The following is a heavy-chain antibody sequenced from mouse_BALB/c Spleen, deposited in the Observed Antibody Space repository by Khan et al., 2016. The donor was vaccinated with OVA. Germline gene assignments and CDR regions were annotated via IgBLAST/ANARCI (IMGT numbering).Heavy chain of an antibody. CDR2: INPTSGYT. D-gene: IGHD2-3*01. J-gene: IGHJ1*01. CDR3: ARPSYDPRDFDV. Sequence: VQLKQSGAELAKPGASVKMSCKASGYTFTTYWMHWVKQRPGQGLEWIGYINPTSGYTDYNQKFKDKATLTADKSSSTAYMQLSSLTSEDTAVYYCARPSYDPRDFDVWGAGTTVTVSS. CDR1: GYTFTTYW. V-gene: IGHV1-7*01.